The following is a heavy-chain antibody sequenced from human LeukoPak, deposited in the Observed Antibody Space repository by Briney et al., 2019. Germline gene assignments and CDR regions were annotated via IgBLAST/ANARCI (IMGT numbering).Heavy chain of an antibody. Sequence: KASETLSLTCTVSGGSISSYYWSWIRQPPGKGLEWIGYIYYSGSTNYNPSLKSRVTISVDTSKNQFSLKLSSVTAADTAVYYCARVPHYYDSSDQYSEVYYYYYYMDVWGKGTTVTVSS. CDR1: GGSISSYY. D-gene: IGHD3-22*01. CDR2: IYYSGST. J-gene: IGHJ6*03. V-gene: IGHV4-59*01. CDR3: ARVPHYYDSSDQYSEVYYYYYYMDV.